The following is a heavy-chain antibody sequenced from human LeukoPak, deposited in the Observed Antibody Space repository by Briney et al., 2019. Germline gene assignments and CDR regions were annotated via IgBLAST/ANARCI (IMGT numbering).Heavy chain of an antibody. CDR3: ARDRLYYDSTPGNY. J-gene: IGHJ4*02. CDR1: GFTFDDYG. CDR2: INWNGGST. D-gene: IGHD3-22*01. V-gene: IGHV3-20*04. Sequence: GGSLRLSCAASGFTFDDYGMSWVRQAPGKGLEWVSGINWNGGSTGYADSVKGRFTISRDNAKNSLYLQMSSLRAEDTALYYCARDRLYYDSTPGNYWGQGTLVTVSS.